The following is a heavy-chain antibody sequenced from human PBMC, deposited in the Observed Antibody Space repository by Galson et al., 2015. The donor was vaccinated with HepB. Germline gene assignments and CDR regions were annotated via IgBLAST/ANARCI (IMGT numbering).Heavy chain of an antibody. CDR1: GYTFTSYG. CDR3: AGPAAEFGELLQTYYYYGMDV. D-gene: IGHD3-10*01. V-gene: IGHV1-18*01. CDR2: ISAYNGNT. Sequence: SVKVSCKASGYTFTSYGISWVRQAPGQGLEWMGWISAYNGNTNYAQKLQGRVTMTTDTSTSTAYMELRSLRSDDTAVYYCAGPAAEFGELLQTYYYYGMDVWGQGTTVTVSS. J-gene: IGHJ6*02.